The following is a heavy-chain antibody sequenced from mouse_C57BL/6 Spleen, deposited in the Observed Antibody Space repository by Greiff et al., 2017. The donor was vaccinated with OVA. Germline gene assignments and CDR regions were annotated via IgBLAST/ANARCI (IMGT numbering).Heavy chain of an antibody. Sequence: EVHLVESGGGLVQPGGSLSLSCAASGFTFTDYYMSWVRQPPGKALEWLGFIRNKANGYTTEYSASVKGRFTISRDNSQIILYLQMNALRAEDSATYYCARYYYGSSYIDYWGQGTTLTVSS. D-gene: IGHD1-1*01. V-gene: IGHV7-3*01. CDR1: GFTFTDYY. CDR2: IRNKANGYTT. J-gene: IGHJ2*01. CDR3: ARYYYGSSYIDY.